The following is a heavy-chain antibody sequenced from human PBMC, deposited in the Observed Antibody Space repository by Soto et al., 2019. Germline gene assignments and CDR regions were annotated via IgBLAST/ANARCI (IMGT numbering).Heavy chain of an antibody. V-gene: IGHV5-51*01. CDR2: IYPGDSDT. J-gene: IGHJ5*02. Sequence: PGESLKISCKGSGYSFTSYWIGWVRQMPGKGLEWMGIIYPGDSDTRYSPSFQGQVTISADKSISTAYLQWSSLKASDTAMYYCARLYYYYGSGSYYNLQGGPNWFEPRGQGTLVTVSS. CDR3: ARLYYYYGSGSYYNLQGGPNWFEP. CDR1: GYSFTSYW. D-gene: IGHD3-10*01.